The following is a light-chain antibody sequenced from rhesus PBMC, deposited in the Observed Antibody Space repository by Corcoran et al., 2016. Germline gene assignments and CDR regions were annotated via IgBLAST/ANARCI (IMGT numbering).Light chain of an antibody. CDR3: QQGNSNPWT. CDR1: QGISSY. J-gene: IGKJ1*01. V-gene: IGKV1-32*02. CDR2: SAN. Sequence: DIQMSQSPSSLSASVGDRVTITCRASQGISSYLNWYQQKPGKAPKPLIYSANSLESGVPSRFSGSGSGTEFTLTISSLQPEDFATYYCQQGNSNPWTFGQGTKVEIK.